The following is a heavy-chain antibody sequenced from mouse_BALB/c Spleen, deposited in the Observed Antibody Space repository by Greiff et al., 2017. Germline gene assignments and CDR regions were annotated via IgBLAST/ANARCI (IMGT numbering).Heavy chain of an antibody. J-gene: IGHJ2*01. CDR1: GFTFSSYA. V-gene: IGHV5-6-5*01. CDR3: ARGDYYGSNYFDY. D-gene: IGHD1-1*01. CDR2: ISSGGST. Sequence: EVKLMESGGGLVKPGGSLKLSCAASGFTFSSYAMSWVRQTPEKRLEWVASISSGGSTYYPDSVKGRFTISRDNARNILYLQMSSLRSEDTAMYYCARGDYYGSNYFDYWGQGTTLTVSS.